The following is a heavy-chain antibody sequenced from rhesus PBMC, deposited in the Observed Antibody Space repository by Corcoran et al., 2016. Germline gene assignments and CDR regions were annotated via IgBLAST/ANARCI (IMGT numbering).Heavy chain of an antibody. CDR1: GCSISSGYG. CDR2: IGGSSCST. CDR3: ASGSGWSLDY. J-gene: IGHJ4*01. D-gene: IGHD6S26*01. V-gene: IGHV4-127*01. Sequence: QVQLQESGPGLVKPSETLSLTCAVSGCSISSGYGWSLIRQPPGKGLEWIVYIGGSSCSTNYNTYLKSRVTISKDTSKNQFSLKLSSVTAADTAVYYCASGSGWSLDYWGQGVLVTVSS.